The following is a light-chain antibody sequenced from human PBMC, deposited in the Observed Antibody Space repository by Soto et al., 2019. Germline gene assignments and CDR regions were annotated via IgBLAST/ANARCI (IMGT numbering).Light chain of an antibody. J-gene: IGKJ4*01. CDR2: AAS. Sequence: DIQLTQSPSFLSASVGDRVTITCRASQGISSYLAWYQQKPGKAPKLLIYAASTLQSGVPSRFSGSGSGTEFTLTISSLQPEDFANYYCQQLNSYRLTFGGGTKVEIK. CDR1: QGISSY. V-gene: IGKV1-9*01. CDR3: QQLNSYRLT.